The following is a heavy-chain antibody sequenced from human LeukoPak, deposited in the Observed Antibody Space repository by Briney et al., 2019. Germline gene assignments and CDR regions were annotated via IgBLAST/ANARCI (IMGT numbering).Heavy chain of an antibody. D-gene: IGHD4-17*01. CDR2: IIPILGIA. CDR3: ARGGYGDYYFDY. V-gene: IGHV1-69*04. J-gene: IGHJ4*02. Sequence: SVKVSCKASGGTFSSYAISWVRQAPGQGLEWMGRIIPILGIANYAQKFQGRVTITADKSTSTAYMELSGLRSEDTAVYYCARGGYGDYYFDYWGQGTLVTVSS. CDR1: GGTFSSYA.